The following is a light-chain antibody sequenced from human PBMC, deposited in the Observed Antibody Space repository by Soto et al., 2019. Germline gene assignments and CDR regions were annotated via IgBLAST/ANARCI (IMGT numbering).Light chain of an antibody. J-gene: IGLJ2*01. Sequence: QSALTQPASVSGSPGQSITISCTGTSSDVGGYNYVSWYQQHPGKAPQLMIYDVSNRPSGVSNHFSGSKSGNTASLTISGLQAEDEVDYYCSSYTSSSTVIFGGGTKLTVL. CDR3: SSYTSSSTVI. CDR2: DVS. V-gene: IGLV2-14*01. CDR1: SSDVGGYNY.